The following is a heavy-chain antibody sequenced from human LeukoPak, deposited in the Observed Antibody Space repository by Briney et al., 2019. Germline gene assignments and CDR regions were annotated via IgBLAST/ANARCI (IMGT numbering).Heavy chain of an antibody. CDR1: GGSFSGYY. CDR2: IFYSGST. CDR3: ARAVTSSSSWYKWVNWFDP. J-gene: IGHJ5*02. V-gene: IGHV4-34*12. Sequence: KPSETLSLTCAVYGGSFSGYYWGWVRQPPGKALEWIGNIFYSGSTYYSPSLKSRVTISLDTSRNQFSLKLNSVTAADTAVYYCARAVTSSSSWYKWVNWFDPWGQGTLVTVSS. D-gene: IGHD6-13*01.